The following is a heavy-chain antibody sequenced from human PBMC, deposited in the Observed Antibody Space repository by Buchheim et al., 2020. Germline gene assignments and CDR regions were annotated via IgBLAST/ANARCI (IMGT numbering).Heavy chain of an antibody. CDR3: ARGVHYIYYYYYYMDV. J-gene: IGHJ6*03. CDR2: INHSGST. D-gene: IGHD1-1*01. CDR1: GGSFSGYY. Sequence: QVQLQQWGAGLLKPSETLSLTCAVYGGSFSGYYWSWIRQPPGKGLEWIGEINHSGSTTYNPSLKSRVTISVDTSKNQFSLKLSSVTAADTAVYYCARGVHYIYYYYYYMDVWGKGTT. V-gene: IGHV4-34*01.